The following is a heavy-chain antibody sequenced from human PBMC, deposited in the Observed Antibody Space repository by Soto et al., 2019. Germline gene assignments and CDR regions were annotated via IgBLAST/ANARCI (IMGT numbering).Heavy chain of an antibody. V-gene: IGHV3-7*01. Sequence: EVQLVESGGGLVQPGGSLRLSCAASGFTFSDSWMDWVRQAPGKGPEWVANIKQDGGEKNYVDSVKGRFTISRDNAKNSLYLQMNSLRAEDTAVYYCASLGRHGWGQGTTVTVSS. CDR1: GFTFSDSW. CDR3: ASLGRHG. CDR2: IKQDGGEK. D-gene: IGHD3-16*01. J-gene: IGHJ6*02.